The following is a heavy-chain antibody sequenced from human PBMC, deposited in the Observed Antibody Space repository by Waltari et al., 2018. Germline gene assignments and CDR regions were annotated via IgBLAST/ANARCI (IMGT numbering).Heavy chain of an antibody. Sequence: EEQLVQSGAEVKKPGESLTISCKGSGYTFTNYWITWVRQMPGKGLEWMGRIDPSDSYTNYSPSFQCHVTISTDWSTSTAYLQWSSLTASDTAIYYCARTSVQDQYFMDVWGKGTTVTVSS. CDR2: IDPSDSYT. D-gene: IGHD2-2*01. V-gene: IGHV5-10-1*01. CDR3: ARTSVQDQYFMDV. CDR1: GYTFTNYW. J-gene: IGHJ6*03.